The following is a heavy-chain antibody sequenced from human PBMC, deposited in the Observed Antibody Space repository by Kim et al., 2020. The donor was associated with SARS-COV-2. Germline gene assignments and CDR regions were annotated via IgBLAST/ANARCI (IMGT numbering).Heavy chain of an antibody. Sequence: SETLSLTCTVSGDSIGSYYWSWVRQPPGKGLEWIGYIYYSGSTNYNPSLKSRVTISVDTSKNQFSLKLISVTAADTAVYYCARGMVWYYFDYWGQGTLVT. J-gene: IGHJ4*02. V-gene: IGHV4-59*01. D-gene: IGHD2-8*01. CDR3: ARGMVWYYFDY. CDR2: IYYSGST. CDR1: GDSIGSYY.